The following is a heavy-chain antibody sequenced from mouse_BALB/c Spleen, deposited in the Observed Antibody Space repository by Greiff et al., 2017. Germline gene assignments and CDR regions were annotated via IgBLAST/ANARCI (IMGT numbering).Heavy chain of an antibody. J-gene: IGHJ2*01. CDR3: ARSNLLRYYFDY. CDR2: ISSGSSTI. D-gene: IGHD1-1*01. V-gene: IGHV5-17*02. Sequence: EVQRVESGGGLVQPGGSRKLSCAASGFTFSSFGMHWVRQAPEKGLEWVAYISSGSSTIYYADTVKGRFTISRDNPKNTLFLQMTSLRSEDTAMYYCARSNLLRYYFDYWGQGTTLTVSS. CDR1: GFTFSSFG.